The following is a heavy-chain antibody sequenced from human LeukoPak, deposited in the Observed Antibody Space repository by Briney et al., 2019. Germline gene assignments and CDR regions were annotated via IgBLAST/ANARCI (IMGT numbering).Heavy chain of an antibody. CDR3: AKDGGSYYDILTGYYGYYSDY. J-gene: IGHJ4*02. CDR1: GYTFTSYG. V-gene: IGHV1-18*01. Sequence: ASVKVSCKASGYTFTSYGISWVRQAPGQGLEWTGWISAYNGNTNYAQKLQGRVTMTTDTSTSTAYMELRSLRSDDTAVYYCAKDGGSYYDILTGYYGYYSDYWGQGTLVTVSS. D-gene: IGHD3-9*01. CDR2: ISAYNGNT.